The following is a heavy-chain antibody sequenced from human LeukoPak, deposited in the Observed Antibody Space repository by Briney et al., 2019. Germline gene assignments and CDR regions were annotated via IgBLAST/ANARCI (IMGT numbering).Heavy chain of an antibody. Sequence: GGSPRLSCEASGFTFRSYAMTWVRQAPGKGLEWVSSISSSSSYIYYADSVKGRFTISRDNAKNSLYLQMNSLRAEDTAVYYCARDLGTGDLSWFDPWGQGTLVTVSS. CDR2: ISSSSSYI. D-gene: IGHD7-27*01. CDR1: GFTFRSYA. V-gene: IGHV3-21*01. J-gene: IGHJ5*02. CDR3: ARDLGTGDLSWFDP.